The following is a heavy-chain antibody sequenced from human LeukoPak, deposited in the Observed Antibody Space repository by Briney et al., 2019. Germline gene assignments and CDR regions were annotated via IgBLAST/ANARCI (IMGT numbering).Heavy chain of an antibody. V-gene: IGHV3-33*01. J-gene: IGHJ4*02. Sequence: GGSLRLSCAASGFTFSSYGMHWVRQAPGKGLEWVAVIWYDGSNKYYADSVKGRFTISRDNSKDTLYLQMNSLRAEDTAVYYCARDHLAVSGLCCWGQGTLVTVSS. CDR1: GFTFSSYG. CDR3: ARDHLAVSGLCC. D-gene: IGHD4-11*01. CDR2: IWYDGSNK.